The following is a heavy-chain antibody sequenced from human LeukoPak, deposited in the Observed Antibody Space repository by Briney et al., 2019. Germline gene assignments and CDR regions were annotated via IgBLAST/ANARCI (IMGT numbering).Heavy chain of an antibody. CDR1: GYSSTSYW. CDR3: ARNYYYMDV. CDR2: IYPGDSDT. V-gene: IGHV5-51*01. Sequence: GEPLEISCKGSGYSSTSYWIASVRQMPGKRLEWMGIIYPGDSDTRYSPSFQGQVTISAHRSISTTYLQWSSLKASDTAMYYCARNYYYMDVWGKGTTVTVSS. J-gene: IGHJ6*03.